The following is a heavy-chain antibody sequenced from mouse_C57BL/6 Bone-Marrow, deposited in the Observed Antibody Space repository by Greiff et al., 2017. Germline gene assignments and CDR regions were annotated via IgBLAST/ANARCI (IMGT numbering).Heavy chain of an antibody. Sequence: VQLKQSGPVLVKPGASVKMSCKASGYTFTDYYMNWVKQSHGKSLEWIGVINPSHGGTSYNQKFKGKATLTVDKSSSTAYMELNSLTSEDSAVYYCARDSSGSLYFDYWGQGTTLTVSS. V-gene: IGHV1-19*01. CDR1: GYTFTDYY. CDR2: INPSHGGT. J-gene: IGHJ2*01. CDR3: ARDSSGSLYFDY. D-gene: IGHD3-2*02.